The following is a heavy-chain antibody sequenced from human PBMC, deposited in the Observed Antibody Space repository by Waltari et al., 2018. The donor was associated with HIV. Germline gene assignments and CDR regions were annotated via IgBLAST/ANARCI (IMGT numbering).Heavy chain of an antibody. CDR2: IYHSGST. D-gene: IGHD6-19*01. CDR1: GGSISSSNYY. Sequence: QLQLQESGPGLVKPSETLSLTCSVSGGSISSSNYYWGWIRQPPGEGLEWIGTIYHSGSTYSTPSLKSRVTMSVDTSKNQFSLKLNSVTAADAAVYYCARQPIPGIAVAGTYYYYGMDVWGQGTTVTVS. J-gene: IGHJ6*02. CDR3: ARQPIPGIAVAGTYYYYGMDV. V-gene: IGHV4-39*01.